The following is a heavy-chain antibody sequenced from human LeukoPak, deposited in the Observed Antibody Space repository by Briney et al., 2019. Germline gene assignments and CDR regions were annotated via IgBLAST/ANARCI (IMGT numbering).Heavy chain of an antibody. CDR2: IHYSGST. Sequence: SETLSLACTVSGGSISSYYWSWIRQPPGKGLEWIGYIHYSGSTNYNPSLKSRVTISVDTSKNQFSLKLSSVTAADTAVYYCARLHYDFWSGYYGWLDPWGQGTLVTVSS. D-gene: IGHD3-3*01. CDR1: GGSISSYY. CDR3: ARLHYDFWSGYYGWLDP. J-gene: IGHJ5*02. V-gene: IGHV4-59*08.